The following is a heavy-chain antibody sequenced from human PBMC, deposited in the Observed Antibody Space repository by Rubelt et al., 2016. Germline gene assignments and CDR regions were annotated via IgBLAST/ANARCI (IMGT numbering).Heavy chain of an antibody. Sequence: STYYNPSLKSRVTISVDTSKNQFSLKLSSVTAADTAVYYCARGVIRYFDLWGRGTLVTVSS. V-gene: IGHV4-39*01. D-gene: IGHD2/OR15-2a*01. CDR2: ST. CDR3: ARGVIRYFDL. J-gene: IGHJ2*01.